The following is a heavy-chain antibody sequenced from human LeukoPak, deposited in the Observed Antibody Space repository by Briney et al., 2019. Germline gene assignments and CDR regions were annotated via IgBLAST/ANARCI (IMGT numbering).Heavy chain of an antibody. Sequence: GGSLRLSCAASGFTFSSYAMSWVRQAPGKGLEWVSAISGSGGSTYYADSVKGRFTISRDNSKNTLYLQMNSLRAEDTAVYYCAKRVWFGESKYYFDYWGQGTLVTVSS. V-gene: IGHV3-23*01. CDR1: GFTFSSYA. CDR2: ISGSGGST. J-gene: IGHJ4*02. CDR3: AKRVWFGESKYYFDY. D-gene: IGHD3-10*01.